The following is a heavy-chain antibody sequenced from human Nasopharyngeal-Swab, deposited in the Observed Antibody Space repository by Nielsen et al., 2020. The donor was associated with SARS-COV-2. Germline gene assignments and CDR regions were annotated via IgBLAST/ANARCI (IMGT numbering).Heavy chain of an antibody. CDR2: INPNSGGT. CDR3: ARDSARYPGGMDV. V-gene: IGHV1-2*06. D-gene: IGHD3-10*01. Sequence: ASVKVSCKASGCTFTGYYMHWVRQAPGQGLEWMGRINPNSGGTNYAQKFQGRVTMTRDTSISTAYMELSRLRSDDTAVYYCARDSARYPGGMDVWGQGTTVTVSS. J-gene: IGHJ6*02. CDR1: GCTFTGYY.